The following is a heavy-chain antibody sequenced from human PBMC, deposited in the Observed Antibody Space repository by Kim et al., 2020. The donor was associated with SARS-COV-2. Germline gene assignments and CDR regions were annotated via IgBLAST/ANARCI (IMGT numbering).Heavy chain of an antibody. Sequence: ASVKVSCKASGYTFTGYYMHWVRQAPGQGLEWMGWINPNSGGTNYAQKFQGRVTMTRDTSISTAYMELSRLRSDDTAVYYCARDGRGSMITFGGVMVDYWGQGTLVTVSS. D-gene: IGHD3-16*01. J-gene: IGHJ4*02. CDR1: GYTFTGYY. CDR2: INPNSGGT. V-gene: IGHV1-2*02. CDR3: ARDGRGSMITFGGVMVDY.